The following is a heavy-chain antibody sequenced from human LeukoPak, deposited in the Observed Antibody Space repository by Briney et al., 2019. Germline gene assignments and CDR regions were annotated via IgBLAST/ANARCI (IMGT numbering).Heavy chain of an antibody. Sequence: SETLSLTCAVYGGSFSGYYWSWIRQPPGKGLEWIGEINHSGSTNYNPSLKSRVTISVDTSKNQFSLKLSSVTAADTAVYYCARDRYYYDSSGYDPYFDYWGQGTLVTASS. CDR2: INHSGST. D-gene: IGHD3-22*01. V-gene: IGHV4-34*01. CDR1: GGSFSGYY. J-gene: IGHJ4*02. CDR3: ARDRYYYDSSGYDPYFDY.